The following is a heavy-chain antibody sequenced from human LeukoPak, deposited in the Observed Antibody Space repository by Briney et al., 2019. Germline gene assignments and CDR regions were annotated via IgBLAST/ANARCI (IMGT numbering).Heavy chain of an antibody. CDR2: INPSGGST. V-gene: IGHV1-46*01. J-gene: IGHJ4*02. CDR1: GYTFTSYY. Sequence: GASVKVSCKASGYTFTSYYMHWVRQAPGQGLEWMGIINPSGGSTSYAQKFQGRVTMTRDTSTSTVYMELSSLRSEDTAVYYCARVDRDIVVVPAALPDYWGQGTLVTVSS. D-gene: IGHD2-2*01. CDR3: ARVDRDIVVVPAALPDY.